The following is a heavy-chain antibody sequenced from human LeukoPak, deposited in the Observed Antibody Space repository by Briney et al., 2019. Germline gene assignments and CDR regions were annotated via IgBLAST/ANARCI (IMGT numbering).Heavy chain of an antibody. CDR2: MSYDGTNQ. V-gene: IGHV3-30*04. J-gene: IGHJ4*02. D-gene: IGHD3-22*01. Sequence: GRSLRLSCAASGFTFNAYVMHWVRQAPGKGLEWVAVMSYDGTNQNYADSVKGRFTISRDNSKNTLYLQMNSLRAEGTAVYYCARDPRTSGYFFDYWGQGTLVTVSS. CDR3: ARDPRTSGYFFDY. CDR1: GFTFNAYV.